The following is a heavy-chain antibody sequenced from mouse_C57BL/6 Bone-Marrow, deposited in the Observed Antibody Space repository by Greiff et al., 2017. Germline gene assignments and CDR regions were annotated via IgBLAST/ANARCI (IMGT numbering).Heavy chain of an antibody. Sequence: EVKLMESGGDLVKPGGSLKLSCAASGFTFSSYGMSWVRPTPDKRLEWVATISSGGSYTYYPDSVKGRFTISRDNAKNTLYLQMSSLKSEDTAMYYCARLKGYFDYWGQGTTLTVSS. D-gene: IGHD1-3*01. CDR1: GFTFSSYG. CDR3: ARLKGYFDY. J-gene: IGHJ2*01. CDR2: ISSGGSYT. V-gene: IGHV5-6*01.